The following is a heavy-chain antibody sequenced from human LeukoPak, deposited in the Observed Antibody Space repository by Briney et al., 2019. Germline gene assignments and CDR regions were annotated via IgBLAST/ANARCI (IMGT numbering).Heavy chain of an antibody. CDR3: ARGLTSLGYCSGGSCRDWFDP. D-gene: IGHD2-15*01. V-gene: IGHV1-18*01. Sequence: GASVKVSCKASGGTFSSYAISWVRQAPGQGLEWMGWISAYNGNTNYAQKLQGRVTMTTDTSTSTAYMELRSLRSDDTAVYYCARGLTSLGYCSGGSCRDWFDPWGQGTLVTVSS. J-gene: IGHJ5*02. CDR1: GGTFSSYA. CDR2: ISAYNGNT.